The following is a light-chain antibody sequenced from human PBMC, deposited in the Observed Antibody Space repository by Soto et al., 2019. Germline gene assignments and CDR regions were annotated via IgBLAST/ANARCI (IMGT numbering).Light chain of an antibody. CDR3: PLYDSGAQGV. V-gene: IGLV7-43*01. CDR2: STS. J-gene: IGLJ3*02. Sequence: QAVVTQEPSLTVSPGGTVTLTCASSTGAVTSGYYPTWFQQKPGQAPRPLIYSTSNKHSGTPARFSGSLLGGKAALTLSGVQHEDEAEYYCPLYDSGAQGVFGGGTKLTVL. CDR1: TGAVTSGYY.